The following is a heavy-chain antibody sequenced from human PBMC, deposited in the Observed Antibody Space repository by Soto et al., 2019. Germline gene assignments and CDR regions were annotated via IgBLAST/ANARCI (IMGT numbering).Heavy chain of an antibody. CDR2: IYYSGST. Sequence: SETLSLTCTVSGGSISSYYWSWIRQPPGKGLEWIGYIYYSGSTNYNPSLKSRVTISVDTSKNQFSLKLSSVTAADTAVYYCARHEIVNWFDPWGQGTLVTVSS. D-gene: IGHD3-16*02. J-gene: IGHJ5*02. V-gene: IGHV4-59*08. CDR3: ARHEIVNWFDP. CDR1: GGSISSYY.